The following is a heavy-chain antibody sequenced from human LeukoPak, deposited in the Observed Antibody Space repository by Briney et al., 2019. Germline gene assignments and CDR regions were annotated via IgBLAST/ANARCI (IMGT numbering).Heavy chain of an antibody. CDR2: ITPDGSEK. V-gene: IGHV3-7*01. Sequence: EWLVNITPDGSEKYYVDSVWRLFTISRDNAKNSLYLQMNSLRAEDTAVYYCARGNSIDYWGQGTLVTVSS. D-gene: IGHD1/OR15-1a*01. J-gene: IGHJ4*02. CDR3: ARGNSIDY.